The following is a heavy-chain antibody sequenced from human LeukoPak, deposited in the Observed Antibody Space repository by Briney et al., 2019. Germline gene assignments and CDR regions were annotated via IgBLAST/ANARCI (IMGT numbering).Heavy chain of an antibody. CDR2: IYYSGST. J-gene: IGHJ3*02. Sequence: PETLSLTCTVSGGSISSYYWSWIRQPPGKGLEWIGYIYYSGSTNYNPSLKSRVTISVDTSKNQFSLKLSSVTAADTAVYYCARRHLWGTYYDFWSGYSADAFDIWGQGTMVTVSS. V-gene: IGHV4-59*08. CDR1: GGSISSYY. CDR3: ARRHLWGTYYDFWSGYSADAFDI. D-gene: IGHD3-3*01.